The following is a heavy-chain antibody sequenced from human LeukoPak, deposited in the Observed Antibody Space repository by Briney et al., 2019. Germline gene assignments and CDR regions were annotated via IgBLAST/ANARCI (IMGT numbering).Heavy chain of an antibody. CDR1: GGSISSYY. J-gene: IGHJ4*02. Sequence: SETLSLTCTVSGGSISSYYWSWIRQPPGKGLEWIGYIYTSGSTNYNPSLKSRVTISVDTSKNQFSLKLSSVTAADTAVYHCARLSYYDSSIDYWGQGTLVTVSS. CDR2: IYTSGST. V-gene: IGHV4-4*09. CDR3: ARLSYYDSSIDY. D-gene: IGHD3-22*01.